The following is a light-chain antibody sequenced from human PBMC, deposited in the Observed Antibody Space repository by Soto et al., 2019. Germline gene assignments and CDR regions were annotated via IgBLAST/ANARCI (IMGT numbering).Light chain of an antibody. CDR1: QSVSSN. CDR2: GAS. J-gene: IGKJ1*01. Sequence: EIVMTQSPATLSVSPGERATLSFSASQSVSSNLARSQQKPGQAPRLLIYGASIRATGIPARFSGSGSGTEFTLTISTLQSEDFAVYYCQQYNNWPTWTFGQGTKVEIK. V-gene: IGKV3D-15*03. CDR3: QQYNNWPTWT.